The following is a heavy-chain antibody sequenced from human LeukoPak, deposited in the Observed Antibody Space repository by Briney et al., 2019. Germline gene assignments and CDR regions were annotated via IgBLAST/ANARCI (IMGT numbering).Heavy chain of an antibody. CDR3: AKAPVTTCSGAYCYPFDY. CDR1: GFTLSSYA. J-gene: IGHJ4*02. V-gene: IGHV3-23*01. Sequence: GGSLRLSCAASGFTLSSYAMSWVRQGPGKGLEWVSAISVSGNTYHAGSVKGWFTIARDSSKTTPYPQMISLRAVDAAVYYCAKAPVTTCSGAYCYPFDYWSQGTLVTVSS. D-gene: IGHD2-15*01. CDR2: ISVSGNT.